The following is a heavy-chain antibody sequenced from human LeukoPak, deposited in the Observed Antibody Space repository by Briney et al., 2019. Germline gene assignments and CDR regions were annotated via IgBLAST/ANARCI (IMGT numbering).Heavy chain of an antibody. CDR2: IYSGGST. J-gene: IGHJ6*02. Sequence: GGSLRLSCAASGFTVSSNYMSWVRQAPGKGLEWVSVIYSGGSTYYADSVKGRFTISRDNSKNTLYLQMNSLRAEDTAVYYCASSYSSSSQSGYYGMDVWGQGTTVTVSS. V-gene: IGHV3-66*01. CDR3: ASSYSSSSQSGYYGMDV. D-gene: IGHD6-6*01. CDR1: GFTVSSNY.